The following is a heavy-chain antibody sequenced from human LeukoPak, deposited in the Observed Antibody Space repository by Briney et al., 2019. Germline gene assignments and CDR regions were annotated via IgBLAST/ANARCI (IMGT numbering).Heavy chain of an antibody. Sequence: GGSLRLSCAASGFTFSSYGMHWVRQAPGKGLEWVAVISYDGSNKYYADSVKGRFTISRDNSKNTLYLQMNSLRAEDTAVYYCAGAESDFWRWFDPWGQGTLVTVSS. J-gene: IGHJ5*02. CDR2: ISYDGSNK. CDR1: GFTFSSYG. V-gene: IGHV3-30*03. CDR3: AGAESDFWRWFDP. D-gene: IGHD3-3*01.